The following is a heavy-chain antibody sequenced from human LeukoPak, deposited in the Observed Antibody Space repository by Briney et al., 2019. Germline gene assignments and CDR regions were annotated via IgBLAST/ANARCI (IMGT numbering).Heavy chain of an antibody. CDR1: GGSFDDYY. D-gene: IGHD5-24*01. J-gene: IGHJ5*02. CDR3: ARGRDRSKAGDR. Sequence: SETLSLTCAVYGGSFDDYYCSWIRQPPGKGLEWIGEIHPSGIFYYNSSLVSRVSISIDTSKSQFSLRLTSVTAADTAFYYCARGRDRSKAGDRWGQGSLVTVSS. V-gene: IGHV4-34*01. CDR2: IHPSGIF.